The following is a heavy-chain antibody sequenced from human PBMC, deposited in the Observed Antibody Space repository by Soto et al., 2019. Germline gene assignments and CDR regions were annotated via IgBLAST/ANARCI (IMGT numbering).Heavy chain of an antibody. CDR3: ARGPIPDAFDY. CDR1: RDTFTGYY. Sequence: QVHLVQSGAEVKKPGASVKVSCKASRDTFTGYYMHWVRQAPGQGLEWMGWINPNSGGPNYAQKFPGKVPNTRDTSIKQIYLELSRVRSDHPAGYYCARGPIPDAFDYWGQGTMVTVSS. CDR2: INPNSGGP. J-gene: IGHJ3*01. V-gene: IGHV1-2*02.